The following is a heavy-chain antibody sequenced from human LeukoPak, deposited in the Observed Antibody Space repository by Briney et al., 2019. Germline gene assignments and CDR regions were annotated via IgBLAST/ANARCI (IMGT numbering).Heavy chain of an antibody. D-gene: IGHD3-22*01. CDR1: GFTFSSYW. Sequence: GGSLRLSCAASGFTFSSYWMGWVRQAPGKGLEWVANIGKDGRGKNYVDSVKGRFTISRDNAKNSLYLQMNSLRADDTAVYYCSRDRDYYAIDYWGQGILVTVSS. CDR2: IGKDGRGK. V-gene: IGHV3-7*01. J-gene: IGHJ4*02. CDR3: SRDRDYYAIDY.